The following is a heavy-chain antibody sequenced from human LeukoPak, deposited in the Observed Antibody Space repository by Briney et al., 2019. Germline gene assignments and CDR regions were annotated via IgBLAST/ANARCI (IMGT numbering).Heavy chain of an antibody. CDR3: ARASSPSIAANLDY. CDR2: ISASGGNS. CDR1: GFTFSDSA. V-gene: IGHV3-23*01. D-gene: IGHD6-6*01. Sequence: GGSLRLSCEASGFTFSDSAMSWVRQASGRGLEWVSLISASGGNSYYADSVKGRFTISRDNSKNTLYLQMNSLRAEDTAVYYCARASSPSIAANLDYWGQGTLVTVSS. J-gene: IGHJ4*02.